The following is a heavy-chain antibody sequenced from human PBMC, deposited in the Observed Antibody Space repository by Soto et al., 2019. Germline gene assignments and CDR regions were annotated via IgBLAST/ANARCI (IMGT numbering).Heavy chain of an antibody. CDR2: INSDGSST. CDR1: GFTFSSYW. Sequence: GGSLRLSCAASGFTFSSYWMHWVRQAPGKGLVWVSRINSDGSSTSYADSVKGRFTISRDNAKNTLYLQMNSLRAEDTAVYYCAREGSPQWLVPYDAFDIWGQGTMVTVSS. J-gene: IGHJ3*02. D-gene: IGHD6-19*01. CDR3: AREGSPQWLVPYDAFDI. V-gene: IGHV3-74*01.